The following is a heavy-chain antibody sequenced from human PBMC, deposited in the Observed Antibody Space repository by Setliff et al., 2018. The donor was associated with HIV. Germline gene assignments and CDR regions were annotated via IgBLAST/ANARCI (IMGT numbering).Heavy chain of an antibody. J-gene: IGHJ4*02. CDR2: IYYSGST. V-gene: IGHV4-39*01. CDR3: ARSPLYSGYERYYFDY. CDR1: GGSISSSSYY. Sequence: SETLSLTCTVSGGSISSSSYYWGWIRQPPGKGLEWIGSIYYSGSTYYNPSLKTRVTISVDTSKNQFSLKLSSVTAADTTVYYCARSPLYSGYERYYFDYWGQGTLVTVSS. D-gene: IGHD5-12*01.